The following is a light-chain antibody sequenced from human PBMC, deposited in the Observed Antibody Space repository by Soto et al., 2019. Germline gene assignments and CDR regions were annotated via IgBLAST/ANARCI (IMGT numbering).Light chain of an antibody. CDR3: MQALQTPFT. Sequence: ILMTQPPLSLPVTPGEPASISCRSSQSLLHSNGYNYLDWYLQKPGQSPQLLIYLGSNRSSGVPDRFSGSGSGTDFTLKISRVEAEDVGVYYCMQALQTPFTFGPGTKVDIK. CDR1: QSLLHSNGYNY. J-gene: IGKJ3*01. V-gene: IGKV2-28*01. CDR2: LGS.